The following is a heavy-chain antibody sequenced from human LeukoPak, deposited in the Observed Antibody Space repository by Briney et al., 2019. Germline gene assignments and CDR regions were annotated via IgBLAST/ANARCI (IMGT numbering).Heavy chain of an antibody. Sequence: GGSLRLSCGASGFTFSSYAMSWVRQAPGKGLEWVSAISGSGGSTYYADSVKGRFTISRDNSKNTLYLKMNSPRAEETGVYYCAKVTQQATDYWGQRTMVTVSS. CDR3: AKVTQQATDY. V-gene: IGHV3-23*01. CDR2: ISGSGGST. CDR1: GFTFSSYA. D-gene: IGHD1/OR15-1a*01. J-gene: IGHJ4*02.